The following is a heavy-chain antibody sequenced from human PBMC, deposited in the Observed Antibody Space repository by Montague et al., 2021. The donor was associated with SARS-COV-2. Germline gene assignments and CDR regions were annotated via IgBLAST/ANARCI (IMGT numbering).Heavy chain of an antibody. D-gene: IGHD2-2*01. J-gene: IGHJ3*02. CDR2: IWYDGSNK. CDR1: GFTFSSYG. V-gene: IGHV3-33*01. CDR3: AREGKGYCSTTSCQTAFDI. Sequence: SLSLSFSASGFTFSSYGMHWVRQAPGKGLEWVAVIWYDGSNKYYADSVKGRFTISRDNSKNTLYLQMNSLRAEDTAVYYCAREGKGYCSTTSCQTAFDIWGQGTMVTVSS.